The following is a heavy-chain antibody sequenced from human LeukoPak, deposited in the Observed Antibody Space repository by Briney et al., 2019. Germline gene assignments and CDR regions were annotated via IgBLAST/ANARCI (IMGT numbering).Heavy chain of an antibody. D-gene: IGHD2-2*01. V-gene: IGHV1-8*02. CDR2: MNPNSGNT. CDR1: GYTFTNYD. Sequence: ASVKVSCKASGYTFTNYDINWVRQATGQGLEWMGWMNPNSGNTGYAQKCQGRVTMTEDTSTDTAYMELSSLRSEDTAVYYCATPATDQLLSGIDYWGQGTLVTVSS. J-gene: IGHJ4*02. CDR3: ATPATDQLLSGIDY.